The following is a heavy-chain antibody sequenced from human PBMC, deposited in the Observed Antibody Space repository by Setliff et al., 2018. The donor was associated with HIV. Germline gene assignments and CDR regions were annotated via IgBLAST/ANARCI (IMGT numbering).Heavy chain of an antibody. CDR3: AKTLPTFSTYNWYFDL. Sequence: PGGSLRLSCAASEFTLSGYSMSWVRQVPGKGLEWVSAIDPSGSGATIYYADSVKGRFTISRDNAKNTLYMQMSSLRAEDTAVYYCAKTLPTFSTYNWYFDLWGRGTLVTVSS. CDR2: IDPSGSGATI. V-gene: IGHV3-23*01. J-gene: IGHJ2*01. CDR1: EFTLSGYS. D-gene: IGHD3-16*01.